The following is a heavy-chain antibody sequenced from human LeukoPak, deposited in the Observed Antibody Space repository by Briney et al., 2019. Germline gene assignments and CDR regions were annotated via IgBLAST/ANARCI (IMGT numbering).Heavy chain of an antibody. V-gene: IGHV3-23*01. D-gene: IGHD3-9*01. J-gene: IGHJ4*02. CDR2: ISENSGVHK. CDR1: GFTFSSYT. CDR3: AKVAWPNCDILTGPNSHFDY. Sequence: GGSLRLSCAASGFTFSSYTMTWVRQAPGKGLEWVASISENSGVHKDYADSVKGRFTISRDNSKNTLYLQMNSLRAEDTAVYYCAKVAWPNCDILTGPNSHFDYWGQGTLVTVSS.